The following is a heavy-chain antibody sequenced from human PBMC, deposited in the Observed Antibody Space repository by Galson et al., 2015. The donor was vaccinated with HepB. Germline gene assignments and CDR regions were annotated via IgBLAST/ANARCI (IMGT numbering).Heavy chain of an antibody. Sequence: CAISGDSVSSSSAAWNWIRQSPSRGLEWLGRTYYRSKWYTDYAVSVQGRITINPDTSKNQFSLQLNSVTPDDTAVYYCARVEQQVVPTGWFDPWGQGTLVTVSS. J-gene: IGHJ5*02. V-gene: IGHV6-1*01. CDR1: GDSVSSSSAA. CDR3: ARVEQQVVPTGWFDP. D-gene: IGHD6-13*01. CDR2: TYYRSKWYT.